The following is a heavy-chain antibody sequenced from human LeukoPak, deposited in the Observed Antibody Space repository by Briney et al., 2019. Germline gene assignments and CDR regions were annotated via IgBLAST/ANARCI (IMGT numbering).Heavy chain of an antibody. J-gene: IGHJ4*02. CDR2: ISYDGSNK. Sequence: GGSLRLSCAASGFIFSTYDMHWVRQAPGKGLEWVAVISYDGSNKYFADSVKGRFTISRDNSKNTLYLQMNSLRAEDTAVYYCARDPTYYYGSGSQDYWGQGTLVTVSS. CDR3: ARDPTYYYGSGSQDY. V-gene: IGHV3-30*03. CDR1: GFIFSTYD. D-gene: IGHD3-10*01.